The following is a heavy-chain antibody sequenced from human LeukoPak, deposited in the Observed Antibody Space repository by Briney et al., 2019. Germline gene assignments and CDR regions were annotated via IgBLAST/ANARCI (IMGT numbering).Heavy chain of an antibody. CDR2: ITYSGGST. CDR1: GFTFSSYA. Sequence: GGSLRLSGVASGFTFSSYAMSWVRQAPGKGLEWVSIITYSGGSTYYADSVKGRFTISRDNSKSTLYLQMNSLRAEDTAVYYCGRYYVMDVWGQGTSVTVSS. V-gene: IGHV3-23*01. CDR3: GRYYVMDV. J-gene: IGHJ6*02.